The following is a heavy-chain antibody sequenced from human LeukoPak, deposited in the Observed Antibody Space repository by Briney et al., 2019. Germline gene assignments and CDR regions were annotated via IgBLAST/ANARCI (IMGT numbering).Heavy chain of an antibody. CDR3: ARESTQAGYYYMDV. CDR2: IYTSGST. Sequence: SETLSLTCTVSGGSISSGSYYWSWIRQPAGKGLEWIGRIYTSGSTNYNPSLKSRATISVDTSKNQFSLKLSSVTAADTAVYYCARESTQAGYYYMDVWGKGTTVTISS. D-gene: IGHD2-2*01. CDR1: GGSISSGSYY. V-gene: IGHV4-61*02. J-gene: IGHJ6*03.